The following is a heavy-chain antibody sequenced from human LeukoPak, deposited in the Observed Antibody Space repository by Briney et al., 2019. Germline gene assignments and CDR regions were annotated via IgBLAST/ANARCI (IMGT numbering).Heavy chain of an antibody. J-gene: IGHJ3*02. CDR3: ARRIIDAFDI. V-gene: IGHV4-59*01. CDR1: GGSISSYY. CDR2: IYYSGST. Sequence: SETLSLTCTVSGGSISSYYWSWIRQPPGKGLEWIGYIYYSGSTNYNPSLKSRVTISVDTSKNQFSLKLSSVTAADTAVYYCARRIIDAFDIWGQGTMVTVSS.